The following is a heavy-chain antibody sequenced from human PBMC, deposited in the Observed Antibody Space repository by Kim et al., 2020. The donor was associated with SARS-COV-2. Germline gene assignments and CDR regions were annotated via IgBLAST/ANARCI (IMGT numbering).Heavy chain of an antibody. D-gene: IGHD3-22*01. CDR1: GFTFSSYA. V-gene: IGHV3-23*01. CDR2: ISGSGGST. Sequence: GGSLRLSCAASGFTFSSYAMSWVRQAPGKGLEWVSAISGSGGSTYYADSVKGRFTISRDNSKNTLYLQMNSLRAEDTAVYYCAKRGATYYYDSSGYWPFEYWGQGSLVNVSS. J-gene: IGHJ4*02. CDR3: AKRGATYYYDSSGYWPFEY.